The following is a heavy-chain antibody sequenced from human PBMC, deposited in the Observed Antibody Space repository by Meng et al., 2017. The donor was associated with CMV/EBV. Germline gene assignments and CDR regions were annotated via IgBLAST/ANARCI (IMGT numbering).Heavy chain of an antibody. D-gene: IGHD3-22*01. V-gene: IGHV4-31*02. CDR1: GGSISRGGYY. CDR3: ARDQRDSSGYYFDY. CDR2: IYSSGST. J-gene: IGHJ4*02. Sequence: SGGSISRGGYYWSLIRQHPGKGLELIGYIYSSGSTYYNPSLKSRVTISVDTSKNQFSLKLSSVTAADTAVYYCARDQRDSSGYYFDYWGQGTLVTVSS.